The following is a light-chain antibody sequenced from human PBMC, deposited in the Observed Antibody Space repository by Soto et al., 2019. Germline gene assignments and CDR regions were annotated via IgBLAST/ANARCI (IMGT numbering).Light chain of an antibody. CDR3: AAWDASLSACV. Sequence: QCMLTQTPSASGTAGQVFTISCSGGDSNIGSNSVYWYQHLPRMAPKLLIYYNNQRPSGVPDRFSGSRSGTSASLAIVGLRSEDEAVYYCAAWDASLSACVFGNGTKVTVL. V-gene: IGLV1-47*02. CDR2: YNN. CDR1: DSNIGSNS. J-gene: IGLJ1*01.